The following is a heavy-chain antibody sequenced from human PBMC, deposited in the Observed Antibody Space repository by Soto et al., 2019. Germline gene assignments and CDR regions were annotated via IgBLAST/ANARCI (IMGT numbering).Heavy chain of an antibody. V-gene: IGHV3-48*03. Sequence: SLRVSCAAPGFTFSSYGMNWVGQDPGKGLEWVSYISSGGSIIYYADSVKGRFTISRDDAKNSLYLQMNSLRAEDTALYYCARAGEWLRDYDIWGQETLSTVSS. CDR3: ARAGEWLRDYDI. CDR2: ISSGGSII. J-gene: IGHJ3*02. D-gene: IGHD3-3*01. CDR1: GFTFSSYG.